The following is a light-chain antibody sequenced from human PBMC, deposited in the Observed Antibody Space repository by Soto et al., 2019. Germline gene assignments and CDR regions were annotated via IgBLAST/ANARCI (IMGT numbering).Light chain of an antibody. CDR1: QSVSSSY. Sequence: EIVLTQSPGTLSLSPGERVTLSCRASQSVSSSYLAWYQQKPGQAPRLLIYGASGRATGIPDRFSGSGSGTDFTLTISRLEPEDFAVYYCQQYGSSPGYTFGQGTKLEIK. V-gene: IGKV3-20*01. CDR2: GAS. CDR3: QQYGSSPGYT. J-gene: IGKJ2*01.